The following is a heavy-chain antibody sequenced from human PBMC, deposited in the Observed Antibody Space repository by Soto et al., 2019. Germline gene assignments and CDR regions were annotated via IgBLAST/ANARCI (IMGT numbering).Heavy chain of an antibody. Sequence: GGSLRLSCAASGCTFTNLCSSWVRQAPGKGLEWVANIKQDGSEKYYVDSVKGRFTISRDNAKNSLYLQMNSLRAEDTAVYYCARGLREVDYWVQGSLVTVFS. CDR3: ARGLREVDY. CDR1: GCTFTNLC. V-gene: IGHV3-7*01. D-gene: IGHD5-12*01. CDR2: IKQDGSEK. J-gene: IGHJ4*02.